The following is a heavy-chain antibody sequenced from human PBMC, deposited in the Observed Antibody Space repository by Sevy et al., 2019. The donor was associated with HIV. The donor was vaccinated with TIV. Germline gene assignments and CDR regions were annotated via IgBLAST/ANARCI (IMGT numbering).Heavy chain of an antibody. V-gene: IGHV3-23*01. CDR2: INAGGDST. D-gene: IGHD2-8*01. CDR1: GFTFNDYA. CDR3: ARENSMDGAFDY. J-gene: IGHJ4*02. Sequence: GGSLRLSCAASGFTFNDYAMTWVRQAPGKGLEWVSAINAGGDSTYYNESVKGRFSISRDNSKNTLFLQMNSLRVEDTDVYYCARENSMDGAFDYWGQGTRVTVSS.